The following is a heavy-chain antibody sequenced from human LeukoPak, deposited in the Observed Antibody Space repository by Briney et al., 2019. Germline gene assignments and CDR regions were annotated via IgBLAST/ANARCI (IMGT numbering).Heavy chain of an antibody. Sequence: ASVKVSCKASGNTFTSYDINWVRQATGQGLEWMGWMNPNSGNTGYAQKFQGRVTMTRNTSISTAYMELSSLRSEDTAVYYCARDSSTRDDYYYYYGMDVWGQGTTVTVSS. CDR3: ARDSSTRDDYYYYYGMDV. D-gene: IGHD2-2*01. J-gene: IGHJ6*02. V-gene: IGHV1-8*01. CDR2: MNPNSGNT. CDR1: GNTFTSYD.